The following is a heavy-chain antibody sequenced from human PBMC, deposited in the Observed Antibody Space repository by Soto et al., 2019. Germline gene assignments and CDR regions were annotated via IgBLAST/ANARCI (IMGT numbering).Heavy chain of an antibody. J-gene: IGHJ5*02. V-gene: IGHV4-39*07. CDR1: GASISSSDYY. CDR2: IYGGST. Sequence: SETLSLTCSVSGASISSSDYYWGWIRQPPGQGLEWIGSIYGGSTYYNPSLKSRVTISVDKSKNQFSLKLSSVTAADTAVYYCARGTWFGELSGNWFDPWGQGTLVTVSS. D-gene: IGHD3-10*01. CDR3: ARGTWFGELSGNWFDP.